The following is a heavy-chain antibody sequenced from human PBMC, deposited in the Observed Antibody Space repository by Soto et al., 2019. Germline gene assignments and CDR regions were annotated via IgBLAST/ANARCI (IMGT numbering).Heavy chain of an antibody. D-gene: IGHD3-22*01. CDR3: ASRYYYDSRGLYYYYYYGMDV. CDR1: GGTFSSYA. Sequence: SVQVSCKASGGTFSSYAISWVRQAPGQGLEWMGGIIPIFGTANYAQKFQGRVTITADESTSTAYMELSSLRSEDTAVYYCASRYYYDSRGLYYYYYYGMDVCGQGTTVTVSS. CDR2: IIPIFGTA. J-gene: IGHJ6*02. V-gene: IGHV1-69*13.